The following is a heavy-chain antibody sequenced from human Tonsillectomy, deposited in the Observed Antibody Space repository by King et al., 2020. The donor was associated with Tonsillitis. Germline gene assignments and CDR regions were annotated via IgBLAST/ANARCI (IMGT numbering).Heavy chain of an antibody. CDR2: ISNSGGNT. D-gene: IGHD6-13*01. J-gene: IGHJ4*02. CDR3: ANDPSIAAAAKPFYFDA. V-gene: IGHV3-23*04. Sequence: VQLVESGGDLVQPGGSLSLSCAASGFTFSRYAMSWVRQAPGKGLEWVSSISNSGGNTYYADFAKGRFTISRDNSKNTLYLQMNSLRAEDTAIYFCANDPSIAAAAKPFYFDAWGQGTLVSVSS. CDR1: GFTFSRYA.